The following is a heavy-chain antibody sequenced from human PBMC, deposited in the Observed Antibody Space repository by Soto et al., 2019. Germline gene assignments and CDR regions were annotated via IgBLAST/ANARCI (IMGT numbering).Heavy chain of an antibody. D-gene: IGHD3-3*01. J-gene: IGHJ3*01. CDR1: GFIFSSFE. V-gene: IGHV3-48*03. CDR3: AREGVSVDAFDV. CDR2: ISEGGSTI. Sequence: GGSLRLSCAVSGFIFSSFEMNWVRQAPGKGLEWVSYISEGGSTIYYADSVKGRFTIARDNARNSLYLQMSSLRAEDTAVYYCAREGVSVDAFDVWGQGTMVTVSS.